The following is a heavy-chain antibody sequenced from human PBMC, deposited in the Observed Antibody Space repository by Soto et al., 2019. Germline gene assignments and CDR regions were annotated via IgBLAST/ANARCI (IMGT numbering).Heavy chain of an antibody. J-gene: IGHJ6*02. CDR1: GGSISSSSYY. V-gene: IGHV4-39*01. CDR3: ARLSSGSLSGDYYYYYGMDV. Sequence: SETLSLTCTVSGGSISSSSYYWGWIRQPPGKGLEWIGSIYYSGSTYYNTSLKSRVTISVDTSKNQFSLKLSSVTAADTAVYYCARLSSGSLSGDYYYYYGMDVWGQGTTVTVSS. D-gene: IGHD1-26*01. CDR2: IYYSGST.